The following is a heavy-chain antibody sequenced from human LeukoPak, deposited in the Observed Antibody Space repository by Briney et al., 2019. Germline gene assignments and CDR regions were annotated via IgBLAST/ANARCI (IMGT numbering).Heavy chain of an antibody. V-gene: IGHV1-46*01. CDR2: INPSGGST. D-gene: IGHD6-19*01. Sequence: ASVKVSCKASGYTFTSYYMHWVRQAPGQGLEWMGIINPSGGSTSYAQKFQGRVTMTRDTSTGTVYMELSSLRSEDTAVYYCARAGRSSGWYDYFDYWGQGTLVTVSS. CDR3: ARAGRSSGWYDYFDY. J-gene: IGHJ4*02. CDR1: GYTFTSYY.